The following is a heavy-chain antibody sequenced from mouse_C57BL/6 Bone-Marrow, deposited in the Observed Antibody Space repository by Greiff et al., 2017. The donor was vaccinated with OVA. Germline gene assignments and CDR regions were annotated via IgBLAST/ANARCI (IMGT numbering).Heavy chain of an antibody. CDR3: THYSNYYWYFDV. CDR2: IDPENGDT. Sequence: EVQLQESGAELVRPGASVKLSCTASGFNIKDDYMHWVKQRPEQGLEWIGWIDPENGDTEYASKFQGKATITADTSSNTAYLQLSSLTSEDTAVYYCTHYSNYYWYFDVWGTGTTVTVSS. V-gene: IGHV14-4*01. CDR1: GFNIKDDY. J-gene: IGHJ1*03. D-gene: IGHD2-5*01.